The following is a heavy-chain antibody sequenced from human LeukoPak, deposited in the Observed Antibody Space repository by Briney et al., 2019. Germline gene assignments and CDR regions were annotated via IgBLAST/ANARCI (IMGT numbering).Heavy chain of an antibody. CDR2: ISAYNGDT. V-gene: IGHV1-18*01. CDR3: GRWSGGSAWKYHNGMDV. Sequence: ASVKVSCKASGYTFRDYGISWVRRAPGQGLELMGWISAYNGDTYSAQQFQGRVTMTTDISTTTAYMELRSLRSDDTAVYYCGRWSGGSAWKYHNGMDVWGQGTAVTVSS. J-gene: IGHJ6*02. CDR1: GYTFRDYG. D-gene: IGHD6-19*01.